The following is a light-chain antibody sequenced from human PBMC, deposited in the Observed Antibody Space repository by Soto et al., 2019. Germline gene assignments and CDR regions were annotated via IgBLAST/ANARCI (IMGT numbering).Light chain of an antibody. Sequence: QSALTQPPSASGSPGQSVTISCTGTSSDVGGYKYVSWYQQHPGKVPKLMIYEVSKRPSGVPDRFSGSKSGNTASLIVSGLQAEDEADYYCSSYAGSNTDYVFGTGTKLTVL. CDR1: SSDVGGYKY. CDR3: SSYAGSNTDYV. V-gene: IGLV2-8*01. CDR2: EVS. J-gene: IGLJ1*01.